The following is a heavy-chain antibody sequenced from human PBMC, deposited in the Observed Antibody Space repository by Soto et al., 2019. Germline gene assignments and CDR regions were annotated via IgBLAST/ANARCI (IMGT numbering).Heavy chain of an antibody. Sequence: QVQLVQSGAEVKKPGSSVKVSCKASGGTFRTESINWVRQAPGRGLGWMGGIIPVFGTSDYAQKFQGRVKITADESTTPAYMEMSSLRSDDTAVYYCARGHEFGGNSDAFDIWGQGTMVTVSS. J-gene: IGHJ3*02. CDR1: GGTFRTES. CDR2: IIPVFGTS. D-gene: IGHD2-21*01. V-gene: IGHV1-69*12. CDR3: ARGHEFGGNSDAFDI.